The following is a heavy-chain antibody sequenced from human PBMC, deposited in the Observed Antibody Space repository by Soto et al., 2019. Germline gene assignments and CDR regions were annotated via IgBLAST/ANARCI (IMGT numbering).Heavy chain of an antibody. CDR2: IYYSGST. D-gene: IGHD4-17*01. CDR3: ASVGDSDYGDYYYAFPDY. J-gene: IGHJ4*02. CDR1: GGSISSSSYY. V-gene: IGHV4-39*01. Sequence: QLQLQESGPGLVKPSETLSLTCTVSGGSISSSSYYWGWIRQPPGKGLEWIGSIYYSGSTYYNPSLKSRVTISVDTSKNQFSLKLSSVTAADTAVYYCASVGDSDYGDYYYAFPDYWGQGTLVTVSS.